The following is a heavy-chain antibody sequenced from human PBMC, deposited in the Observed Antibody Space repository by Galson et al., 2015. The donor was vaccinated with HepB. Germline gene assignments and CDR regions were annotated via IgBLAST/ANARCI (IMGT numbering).Heavy chain of an antibody. CDR2: ISHDGSNK. V-gene: IGHV3-30*18. CDR1: GFTFSSYG. J-gene: IGHJ4*02. CDR3: AKDGVGYSSGWYTHNFDY. Sequence: SLRLSCAASGFTFSSYGMHWVRQAPGKGLEWVAVISHDGSNKYYADSVKGRFTISRDNSKNTLYLQMNSLRAEDTAVYYCAKDGVGYSSGWYTHNFDYWGQGTLVTVSS. D-gene: IGHD6-19*01.